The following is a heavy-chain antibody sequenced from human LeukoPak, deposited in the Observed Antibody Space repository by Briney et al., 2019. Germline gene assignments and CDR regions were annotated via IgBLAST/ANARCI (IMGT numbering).Heavy chain of an antibody. V-gene: IGHV3-30*02. CDR2: IRLDGSKK. CDR1: GYTLSRYG. Sequence: GGALRLSCAVSGYTLSRYGMQWGRQATGKGVEGVAFIRLDGSKKYYAISVKVRFTLSSHHSKNTLFLQMSALRPEDTAMYYCAKGNCGEDDSYSYFYLYLHFWGKGTTVTVSS. J-gene: IGHJ6*03. D-gene: IGHD2-21*01. CDR3: AKGNCGEDDSYSYFYLYLHF.